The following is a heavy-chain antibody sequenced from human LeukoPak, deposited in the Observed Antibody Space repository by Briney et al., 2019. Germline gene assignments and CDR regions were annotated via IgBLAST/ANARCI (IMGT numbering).Heavy chain of an antibody. CDR2: IYYSGST. CDR3: ARVRDYYDSSGYKERLVDY. Sequence: PSQTLSLTCTVSGGSISSGDYYWSWIRQPPGKGLEWIGYIYYSGSTYYNPSLKSRVTISVDTSKDQFSLKLSSVTAADTAVYYCARVRDYYDSSGYKERLVDYWGQGTLATVSS. D-gene: IGHD3-22*01. J-gene: IGHJ4*02. V-gene: IGHV4-30-4*08. CDR1: GGSISSGDYY.